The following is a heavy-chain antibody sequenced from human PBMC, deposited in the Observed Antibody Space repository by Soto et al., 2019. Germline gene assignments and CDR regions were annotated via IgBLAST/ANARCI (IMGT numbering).Heavy chain of an antibody. CDR2: INHSGST. CDR3: ARFGVVATICGLDV. J-gene: IGHJ6*02. D-gene: IGHD5-12*01. CDR1: GGSFSGYY. V-gene: IGHV4-34*01. Sequence: QVQLQQWGAGLLKPSETLSLTCAVYGGSFSGYYWSWIRQPPGKGLEWIGEINHSGSTNYNPSLKSRFTISVDTSKNQFSLKLSSVTAADTAVYYCARFGVVATICGLDVWGRGTTVTVSS.